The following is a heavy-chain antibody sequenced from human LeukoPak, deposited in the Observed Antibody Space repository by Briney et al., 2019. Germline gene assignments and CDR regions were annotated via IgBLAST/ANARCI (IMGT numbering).Heavy chain of an antibody. Sequence: GGSLRLSCAAFGFALGHYWMTWVRQAPGKGLEWVANIKEDGSEEYYVDSVKGRFTISRDNAKNSLYLQMNSLRAEDTAVYYCVRAPLDFWSGYYIRGYYFDYWGQGTLVTVSS. CDR1: GFALGHYW. CDR3: VRAPLDFWSGYYIRGYYFDY. CDR2: IKEDGSEE. J-gene: IGHJ4*02. D-gene: IGHD3-3*01. V-gene: IGHV3-7*01.